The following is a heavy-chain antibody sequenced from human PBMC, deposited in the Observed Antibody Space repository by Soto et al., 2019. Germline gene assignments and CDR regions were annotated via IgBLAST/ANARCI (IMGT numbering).Heavy chain of an antibody. D-gene: IGHD6-13*01. Sequence: SVKISCKASGGTFSSYAISWVRQAPGQGLEWMGGIIPIFGTANYAQKFQGRVTITADESTSTAYMELSSLRSEDTAVYYCARVLTILAAAGPNWFDPWGQGTLVTVSS. J-gene: IGHJ5*02. CDR1: GGTFSSYA. CDR3: ARVLTILAAAGPNWFDP. CDR2: IIPIFGTA. V-gene: IGHV1-69*13.